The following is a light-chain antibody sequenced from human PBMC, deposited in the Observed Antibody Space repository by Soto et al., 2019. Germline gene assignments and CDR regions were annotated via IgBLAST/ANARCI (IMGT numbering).Light chain of an antibody. J-gene: IGKJ5*01. CDR1: QSVSTY. CDR2: DAS. Sequence: EIVLTQSPATLSLSPGERATLSCRASQSVSTYLAWYQQKPGQGPRLLIYDASSRASGIPARFSGSGSGTDFTLTISSLEPEDFAVYHCQQRSNWPSITVGQGTRLEIK. CDR3: QQRSNWPSIT. V-gene: IGKV3-11*01.